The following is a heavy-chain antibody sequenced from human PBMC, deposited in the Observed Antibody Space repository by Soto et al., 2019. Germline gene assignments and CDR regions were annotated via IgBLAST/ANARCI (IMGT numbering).Heavy chain of an antibody. D-gene: IGHD6-19*01. Sequence: QVQLLQSGAEVKKPGSSVRVSCEASGGTFRTYAISWVRQAPGQGLEWKGEIIPIFGTVNYAQEFQGRVTITADESTTTVYMDLRSLRSEDTAVYYCAKGAVAGTPTSYYYYSMDVWGQGTTVTVSS. CDR1: GGTFRTYA. V-gene: IGHV1-69*12. CDR2: IIPIFGTV. CDR3: AKGAVAGTPTSYYYYSMDV. J-gene: IGHJ6*02.